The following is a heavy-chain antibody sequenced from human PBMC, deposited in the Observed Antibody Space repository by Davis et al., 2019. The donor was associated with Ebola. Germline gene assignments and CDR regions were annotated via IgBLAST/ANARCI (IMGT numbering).Heavy chain of an antibody. CDR1: AYTFTNYG. CDR3: ARDLRVGAYDY. CDR2: ISPYNGNP. V-gene: IGHV1-18*04. Sequence: ASVKVSCKASAYTFTNYGISWVRQAPGQGLEWMGWISPYNGNPNYAQNLQGRVTMTTDTSTSTAYMELRSLRSDDTAVYYCARDLRVGAYDYWGQGTLVTVSS. D-gene: IGHD1-26*01. J-gene: IGHJ4*02.